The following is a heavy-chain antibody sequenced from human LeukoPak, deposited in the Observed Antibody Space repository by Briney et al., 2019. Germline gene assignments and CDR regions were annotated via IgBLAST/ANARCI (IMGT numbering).Heavy chain of an antibody. CDR2: IKQDGSEK. V-gene: IGHV3-7*01. D-gene: IGHD4-17*01. CDR3: AREGQGGHDYGDYDGSGAFDI. CDR1: GFTFNSYA. J-gene: IGHJ3*02. Sequence: GGSLRLSCAASGFTFNSYAMQWVRQAPGKGLEWVANIKQDGSEKYYVDSVKGRFTISRDNAKNSLYLQMNSLRAEDTAVYYCAREGQGGHDYGDYDGSGAFDIWGQGTMVTVSS.